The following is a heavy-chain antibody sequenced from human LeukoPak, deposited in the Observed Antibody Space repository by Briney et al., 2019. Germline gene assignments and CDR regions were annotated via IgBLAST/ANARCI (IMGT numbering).Heavy chain of an antibody. CDR1: GGSVRSYY. CDR2: IYNTGGT. Sequence: PSETLSLTCTVSGGSVRSYYWSWVRQAPGKRLEWLGYIYNTGGTNYNPSLNGRVTISVDTSKNQFSLNLSSVTAADTAVYYCARRHHYYYYMDAWGKGTAVTVSS. J-gene: IGHJ6*03. CDR3: ARRHHYYYYMDA. V-gene: IGHV4-4*09.